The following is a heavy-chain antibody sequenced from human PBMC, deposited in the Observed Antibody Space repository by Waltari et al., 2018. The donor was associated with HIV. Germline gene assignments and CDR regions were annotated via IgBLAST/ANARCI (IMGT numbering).Heavy chain of an antibody. CDR3: VKAKVVSAYYYSLEY. J-gene: IGHJ4*02. V-gene: IGHV3-30*18. CDR2: ISYDGGTK. Sequence: QVHLVESGGGVVQPGRSLRLSCATSGFTFRSYGMHWVRQAPGKGMEWMAVISYDGGTKDYADSVNGRFIISRDNSRNTLYLQLSTLRPEDTALYFCVKAKVVSAYYYSLEYWGQGTLVTVSS. D-gene: IGHD3-22*01. CDR1: GFTFRSYG.